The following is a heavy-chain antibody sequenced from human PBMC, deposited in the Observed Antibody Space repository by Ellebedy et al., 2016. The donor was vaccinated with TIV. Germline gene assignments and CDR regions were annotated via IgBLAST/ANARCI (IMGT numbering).Heavy chain of an antibody. CDR1: GGSFSGYH. J-gene: IGHJ5*02. Sequence: MPSETLSLTCAVSGGSFSGYHWSWFRQPPGKGLEWIGEFNHSGSSNYKPSLKSRVTISVDPSKDHLSLRLSSVTAADTAVYYCAKKTGLVRTGLVWFDPWGQGTLVTVSS. D-gene: IGHD2-8*01. CDR3: AKKTGLVRTGLVWFDP. V-gene: IGHV4-34*01. CDR2: FNHSGSS.